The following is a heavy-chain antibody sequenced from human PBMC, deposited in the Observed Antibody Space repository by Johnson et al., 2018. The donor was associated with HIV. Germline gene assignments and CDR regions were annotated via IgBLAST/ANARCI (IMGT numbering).Heavy chain of an antibody. V-gene: IGHV3-11*04. D-gene: IGHD3-10*01. CDR3: ARARLLWFRELWPHDAFDI. J-gene: IGHJ3*02. Sequence: QVQLVESGGGLVKPGGSLRLSCAASGFTFSDYYMSWIRQTPGKGLEWVSYISSSGTTVYNAESVKGRFTISRDNSRDTLSLQMNSLRVEDTALYYCARARLLWFRELWPHDAFDIWGQGTKVTVSS. CDR2: ISSSGTTV. CDR1: GFTFSDYY.